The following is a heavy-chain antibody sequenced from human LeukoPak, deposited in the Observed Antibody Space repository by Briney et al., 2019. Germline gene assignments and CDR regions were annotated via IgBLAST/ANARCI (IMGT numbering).Heavy chain of an antibody. CDR3: ARDRFGYSGYDPMGRSWYFDY. CDR1: GYTFTSYG. V-gene: IGHV1-18*01. CDR2: ISFLNGKT. J-gene: IGHJ4*02. Sequence: ASVTVSCKASGYTFTSYGISWVRQAPGQGLEWMGWISFLNGKTNYAQKLQGRVTMTTDTSTSTAYMELRSLRSDDTAVYYCARDRFGYSGYDPMGRSWYFDYWGQGTLVTVSS. D-gene: IGHD5-12*01.